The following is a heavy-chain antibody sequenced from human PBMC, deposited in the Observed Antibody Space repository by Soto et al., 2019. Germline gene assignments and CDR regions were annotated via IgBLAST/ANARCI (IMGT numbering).Heavy chain of an antibody. V-gene: IGHV4-31*03. J-gene: IGHJ5*02. CDR3: AKELREEHSNWFDP. Sequence: LSLTCTVSGGSISSGGYYWSWIRQHPGKGLEWIGYIYYSGSTYYTPSLKSRVTISVDTSKNQFSLKLSSVTAEDTAVYYCAKELREEHSNWFDPWGQGTLVTVSS. CDR2: IYYSGST. CDR1: GGSISSGGYY.